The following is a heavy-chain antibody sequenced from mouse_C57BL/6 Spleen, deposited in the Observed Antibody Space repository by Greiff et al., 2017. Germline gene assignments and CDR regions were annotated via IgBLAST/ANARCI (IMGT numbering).Heavy chain of an antibody. CDR3: TSDYESFDY. CDR2: IRLKSDNYAT. J-gene: IGHJ2*01. Sequence: DVKLQESGGGLVQPGGSMKLSCVASGFTFSNYWMNWVRQSPEKGLEWVAQIRLKSDNYATHYAESVKGRFTISRDDSKSSVYLQMNNLRAEDTGIYYCTSDYESFDYWGQGTTLTVSS. CDR1: GFTFSNYW. V-gene: IGHV6-3*01. D-gene: IGHD2-4*01.